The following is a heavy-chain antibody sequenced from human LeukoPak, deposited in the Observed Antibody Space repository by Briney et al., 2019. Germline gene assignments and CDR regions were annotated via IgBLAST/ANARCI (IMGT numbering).Heavy chain of an antibody. CDR2: INHSGST. V-gene: IGHV4-34*01. CDR1: GGSISSYY. J-gene: IGHJ5*02. CDR3: ARGGYSGGWSMYNWFDP. D-gene: IGHD6-19*01. Sequence: PSETLSLTCTVSGGSISSYYWSWIRQPPGKGLEWIGEINHSGSTNYNPTLKSRVTISVDTSKNQFSLKLSSVTAADTAVYYCARGGYSGGWSMYNWFDPWGQGTLVTVSS.